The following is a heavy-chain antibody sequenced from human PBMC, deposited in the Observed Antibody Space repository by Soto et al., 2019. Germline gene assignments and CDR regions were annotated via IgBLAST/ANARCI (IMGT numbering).Heavy chain of an antibody. J-gene: IGHJ6*03. CDR2: INHSGST. CDR1: GGSFSGYY. D-gene: IGHD4-17*01. V-gene: IGHV4-34*01. CDR3: ARGLNGFNGDYANYYYYMDV. Sequence: SETLSLTCAVYGGSFSGYYWSWIRQPPGKGLEWIGEINHSGSTNYNPSLKSPVTISVDTSKNQFSLKLSSVTAADTAVYYCARGLNGFNGDYANYYYYMDVWGKGTTVTVSS.